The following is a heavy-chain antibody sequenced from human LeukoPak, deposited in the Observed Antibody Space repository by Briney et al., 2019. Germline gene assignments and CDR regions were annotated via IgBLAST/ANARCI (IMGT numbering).Heavy chain of an antibody. V-gene: IGHV3-23*01. CDR2: ISGSGGST. D-gene: IGHD2-2*02. CDR3: AREGCSSTSCYTGDYYFDY. J-gene: IGHJ4*02. CDR1: GFTFSSYA. Sequence: GGSLRLSCAASGFTFSSYAMSWVRQAPGKGLEWVSAISGSGGSTYYADSVKGRFTISRDNAKNSLYLQMNSLRAEDTAVYYCAREGCSSTSCYTGDYYFDYWGQGTLVTVSS.